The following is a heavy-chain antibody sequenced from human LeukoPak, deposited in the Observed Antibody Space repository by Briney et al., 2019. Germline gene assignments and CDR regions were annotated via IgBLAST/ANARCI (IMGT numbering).Heavy chain of an antibody. CDR1: GGTFSSYA. J-gene: IGHJ4*02. V-gene: IGHV1-69*13. CDR2: IIPIFGTA. D-gene: IGHD7-27*01. Sequence: SVKVSCKASGGTFSSYAISWVRQAPGQGLEWMGGIIPIFGTANYAQKFQGRVTITADESTSTAYMELSSLRSEDTAVYYCTRGSPTNWGEVLGYFDYWGQGTLVTVSS. CDR3: TRGSPTNWGEVLGYFDY.